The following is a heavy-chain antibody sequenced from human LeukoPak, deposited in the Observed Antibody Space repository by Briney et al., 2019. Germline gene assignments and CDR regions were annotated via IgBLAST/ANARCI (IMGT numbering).Heavy chain of an antibody. D-gene: IGHD3-22*01. V-gene: IGHV3-9*01. Sequence: GGSLRLSCAASGFTFNDYAMHWVPQAPGKGLEWVSGLRWNGGGIAYADSVKGRFTISRDNAKNSLYLQMNSPRVDDTALYYCANGDESSGYYYSWTYWGQGTLVTVSS. CDR1: GFTFNDYA. CDR3: ANGDESSGYYYSWTY. CDR2: LRWNGGGI. J-gene: IGHJ4*02.